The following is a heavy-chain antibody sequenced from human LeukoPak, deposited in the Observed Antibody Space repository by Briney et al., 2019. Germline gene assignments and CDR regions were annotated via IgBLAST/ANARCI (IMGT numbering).Heavy chain of an antibody. CDR1: GFTVSSNY. J-gene: IGHJ4*02. CDR3: ARDRPYSNSLDY. D-gene: IGHD6-6*01. CDR2: IRQDGGEK. V-gene: IGHV3-7*05. Sequence: GGSLRLSCAASGFTVSSNYMTWVRQAPGKGLEWVASIRQDGGEKYYVDSVKGRFTISRDYAKNSLDLQMNSLRAEDTAVYYCARDRPYSNSLDYWGQGTLVTVSS.